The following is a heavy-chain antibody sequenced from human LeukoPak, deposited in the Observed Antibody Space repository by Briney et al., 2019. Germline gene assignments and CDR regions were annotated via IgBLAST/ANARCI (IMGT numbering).Heavy chain of an antibody. D-gene: IGHD3-22*01. CDR3: ATSSGTMTEYYFDY. CDR2: FDPEDGET. Sequence: ASVKVFCKVSGYTLTELSMHWVRQAPGKGLEWMGGFDPEDGETIYAQKFQGRVTMTEDTSTDTAYMELSSLRSEDTAVYYCATSSGTMTEYYFDYWGLGTLVTVSS. CDR1: GYTLTELS. J-gene: IGHJ4*02. V-gene: IGHV1-24*01.